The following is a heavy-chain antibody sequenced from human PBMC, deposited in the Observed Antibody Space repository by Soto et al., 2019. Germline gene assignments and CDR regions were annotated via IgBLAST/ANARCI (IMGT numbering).Heavy chain of an antibody. J-gene: IGHJ4*02. V-gene: IGHV3-23*01. CDR2: ISGSGGST. Sequence: EVQLLESGGGLVQPGGSLRLSCAASGFTWSSYAMSWVRQAPGKGLEWVSAISGSGGSTYYADSVKGRFTISRDNSKNTLYLQMNSLRAEDTAVYYCAKRDWSSWLPFDYWGQGTLVTVSS. CDR1: GFTWSSYA. D-gene: IGHD6-13*01. CDR3: AKRDWSSWLPFDY.